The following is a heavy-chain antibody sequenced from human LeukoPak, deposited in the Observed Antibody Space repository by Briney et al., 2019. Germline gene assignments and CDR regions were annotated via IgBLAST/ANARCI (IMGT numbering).Heavy chain of an antibody. CDR3: ARDPLYDQGWFDP. J-gene: IGHJ5*02. CDR1: GFTFSSYS. Sequence: GGSLRLSCAASGFTFSSYSMNWVRQAPGKGLEWVSSISSSSSYIYYADSVKGRFTISRDNAKNSLYLQMNSLRAEDTAVYYCARDPLYDQGWFDPWGQGTLVTVSS. CDR2: ISSSSSYI. V-gene: IGHV3-21*01. D-gene: IGHD2-2*02.